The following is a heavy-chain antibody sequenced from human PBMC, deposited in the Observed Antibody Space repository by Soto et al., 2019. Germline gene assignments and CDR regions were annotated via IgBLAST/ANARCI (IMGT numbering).Heavy chain of an antibody. CDR3: ASSYTGYLDN. D-gene: IGHD3-9*01. Sequence: QVQLQESGPGLVKPSQTLSLTCSVSGGSMSSGAYYWNWVRQHPGKGLEWIAYIYYSGNTYYNPSLRSRITISVDTSKNQFSLDLTSVTDADTAVYYCASSYTGYLDNWGQGTLVTVSS. CDR2: IYYSGNT. J-gene: IGHJ4*02. CDR1: GGSMSSGAYY. V-gene: IGHV4-31*03.